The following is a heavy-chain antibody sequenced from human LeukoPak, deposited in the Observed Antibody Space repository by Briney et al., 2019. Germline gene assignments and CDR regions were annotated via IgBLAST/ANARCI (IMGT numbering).Heavy chain of an antibody. D-gene: IGHD6-19*01. J-gene: IGHJ5*02. CDR2: ISSSGSTI. CDR3: ARTYSSGWSTVAWFDP. V-gene: IGHV3-48*03. CDR1: GFTFSSYE. Sequence: QAGGSLRLSCAASGFTFSSYEMNWVRQAPGKGLEWVSYISSSGSTIYYADSVKGRFTISRDNAKNSLYLQMNSLRAEDTAVYYCARTYSSGWSTVAWFDPWGQGTLVTVSS.